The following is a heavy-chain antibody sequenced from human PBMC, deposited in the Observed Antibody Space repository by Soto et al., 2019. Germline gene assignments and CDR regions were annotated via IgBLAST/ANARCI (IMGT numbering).Heavy chain of an antibody. CDR3: ARGLNYVVY. Sequence: QVHLQQWGARLLKPSETLSLTCAVYGGSFSGYYWSWLRQPPGKGLEWIGEINQSGSTNYNPSLKSRVTISVDTSKNQFSLKVSSVIAADTAVYYCARGLNYVVYWGQGTLVTVSS. CDR1: GGSFSGYY. J-gene: IGHJ4*02. CDR2: INQSGST. V-gene: IGHV4-34*01. D-gene: IGHD3-16*01.